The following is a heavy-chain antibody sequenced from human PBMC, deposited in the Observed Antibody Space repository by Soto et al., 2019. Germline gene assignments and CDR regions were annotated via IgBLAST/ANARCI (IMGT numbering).Heavy chain of an antibody. J-gene: IGHJ3*01. Sequence: EVQLVGSGGGLVQPGGALRLSCVASGFTFRSYWMHWVRQAPGKGLVWVSRFSSDGSSTSYADSVEGRVTISSDNAKNKLYLQMNSLRDEDRAVYYCVGARVVARGSGPFDFWRQGTMVTVAS. V-gene: IGHV3-74*01. CDR1: GFTFRSYW. D-gene: IGHD2-21*01. CDR3: VGARVVARGSGPFDF. CDR2: FSSDGSST.